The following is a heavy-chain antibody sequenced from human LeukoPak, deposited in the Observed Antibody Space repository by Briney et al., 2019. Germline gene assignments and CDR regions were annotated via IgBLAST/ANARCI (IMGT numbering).Heavy chain of an antibody. CDR3: ARDDMVRGVIIYYYGKDV. CDR1: GYSISSGYY. V-gene: IGHV4-38-2*02. Sequence: SETLSLTCAVSGYSISSGYYWGWIRQPPGKGLEWIGSIYHSGSTYYNPSLKSRVTISIDTSKNQFSLKLSSVTAADTAVYYCARDDMVRGVIIYYYGKDVWGKGTTVTVSS. D-gene: IGHD3-10*01. J-gene: IGHJ6*04. CDR2: IYHSGST.